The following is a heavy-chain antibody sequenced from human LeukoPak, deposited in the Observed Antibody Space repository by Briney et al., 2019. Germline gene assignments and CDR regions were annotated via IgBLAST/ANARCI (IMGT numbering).Heavy chain of an antibody. D-gene: IGHD6-13*01. CDR3: ARGAAGVFDY. CDR2: ISTGNNYI. CDR1: GFTFSSYS. Sequence: SGGSLRLSCVASGFTFSSYSMNWVRQAPGKGLEWVSAISTGNNYIYYADSVKGRFTISRDNAKNSLYLQMNSLRAEDTAVYYCARGAAGVFDYWGQGTLVTVSS. J-gene: IGHJ4*02. V-gene: IGHV3-21*01.